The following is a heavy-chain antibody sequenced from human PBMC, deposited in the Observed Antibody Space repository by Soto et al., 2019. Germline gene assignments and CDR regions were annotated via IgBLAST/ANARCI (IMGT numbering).Heavy chain of an antibody. D-gene: IGHD3-22*01. Sequence: ASVKVSCKASGYTFTSYGINWVRQAPGQGLEWMGWISAYNANTHYAQKFQGRVTITADESTSTAYMELSSLRSEDTAVYYCARNYYDSSGYYGFWDYWGQGTLVTVSS. CDR1: GYTFTSYG. J-gene: IGHJ4*02. CDR3: ARNYYDSSGYYGFWDY. CDR2: ISAYNANT. V-gene: IGHV1-18*01.